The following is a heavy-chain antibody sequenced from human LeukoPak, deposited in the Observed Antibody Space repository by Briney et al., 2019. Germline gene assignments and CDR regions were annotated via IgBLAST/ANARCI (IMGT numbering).Heavy chain of an antibody. J-gene: IGHJ4*02. V-gene: IGHV3-74*01. CDR1: GSYW. D-gene: IGHD1-26*01. Sequence: GGSLRLSCAASGSYWMHWVRQAPGKGLVWVSHINSDGSWTSYADSVKGRFTISKDNAKNTVYLQMNNLRAEDTAVYYCVRDLGGRSGHWGQGTLVTVSS. CDR2: INSDGSWT. CDR3: VRDLGGRSGH.